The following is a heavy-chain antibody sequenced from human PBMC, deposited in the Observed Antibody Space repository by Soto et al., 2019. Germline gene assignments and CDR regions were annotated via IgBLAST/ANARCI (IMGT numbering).Heavy chain of an antibody. Sequence: QVQLQESGPGLVKPSQTLSLTCTVSGGSISSGGYYLNWIRQHSGKGLEWVGHISYRWSTYYNPSLKRRVTISLDTYNNQCSLKLGSVTAAATAMYYYARDKKSGPIRSYGMDVWGQGTTVTVSS. CDR2: ISYRWST. CDR1: GGSISSGGYY. V-gene: IGHV4-31*03. J-gene: IGHJ6*02. D-gene: IGHD4-17*01. CDR3: ARDKKSGPIRSYGMDV.